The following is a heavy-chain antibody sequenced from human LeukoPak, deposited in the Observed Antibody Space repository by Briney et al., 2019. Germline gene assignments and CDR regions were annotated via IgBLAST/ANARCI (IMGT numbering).Heavy chain of an antibody. J-gene: IGHJ3*02. CDR2: IIPILGIA. D-gene: IGHD1-26*01. Sequence: SLRVSCKASGGTFSSYTISWVRQAPGQRREWMGRIIPILGIANSAQKSQGRVTITAEKSTSTAYMELSSLRSEDTAVYYWARGFGGATVGDAFDIWGQGTMVTVSS. CDR3: ARGFGGATVGDAFDI. CDR1: GGTFSSYT. V-gene: IGHV1-69*02.